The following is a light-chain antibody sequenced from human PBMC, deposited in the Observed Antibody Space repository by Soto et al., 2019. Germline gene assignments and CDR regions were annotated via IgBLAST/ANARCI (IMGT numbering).Light chain of an antibody. Sequence: QSVLTQPASVSGSPGQSITISCTGTSSDVGGYTYVSWYQQHPGKAPKLMIDEVSNRPSGVSNRFSGSKSGNTASLTISGLQAEDEADYYCSSYTSSSTLVFGGGTKVTVL. J-gene: IGLJ2*01. CDR2: EVS. V-gene: IGLV2-14*01. CDR3: SSYTSSSTLV. CDR1: SSDVGGYTY.